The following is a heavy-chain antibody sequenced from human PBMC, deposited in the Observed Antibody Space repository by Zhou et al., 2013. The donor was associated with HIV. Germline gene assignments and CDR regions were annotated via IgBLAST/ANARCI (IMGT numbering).Heavy chain of an antibody. Sequence: QVQLVQSGAEVRKPASSVRVSCKASGGTFSSYAISWVRQAPGQGLEWMGRIIPILGIANYAQKFQGRVTITADKSTSTAYMELSSLRSEDTAVYYCARTYGDYGDYGLSWYFDLWGRGTLVTVSS. CDR2: IIPILGIA. J-gene: IGHJ2*01. V-gene: IGHV1-69*04. CDR3: ARTYGDYGDYGLSWYFDL. D-gene: IGHD4-17*01. CDR1: GGTFSSYA.